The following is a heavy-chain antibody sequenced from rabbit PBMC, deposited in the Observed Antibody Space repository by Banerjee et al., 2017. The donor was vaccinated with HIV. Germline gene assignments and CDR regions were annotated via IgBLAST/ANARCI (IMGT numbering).Heavy chain of an antibody. CDR1: GFSFSSSYY. CDR3: ARSRAWLYSYDDYDNYDDLNL. Sequence: QSLEESGGDLVKPGASLTLTCTASGFSFSSSYYMCWVRQAPGKGLEWIACIYTGDGDTYYASWAKGRFTISKASSTTVTLQMTSLTAADTATYFCARSRAWLYSYDDYDNYDDLNLWDPGTLVTVS. CDR2: IYTGDGDT. V-gene: IGHV1S40*01. J-gene: IGHJ4*01. D-gene: IGHD2-1*01.